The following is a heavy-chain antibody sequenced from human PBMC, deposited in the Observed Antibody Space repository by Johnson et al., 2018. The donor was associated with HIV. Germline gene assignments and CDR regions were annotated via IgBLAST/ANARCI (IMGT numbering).Heavy chain of an antibody. J-gene: IGHJ3*02. V-gene: IGHV3-23*01. CDR1: GFTFSSYA. D-gene: IGHD4-11*01. CDR3: SQTTVTLARGAFDI. Sequence: VQLLESGGGLVQPGGSLRLSCAASGFTFSSYAMSWVRQAPGKGLEWVSAIRGSGGRPYYADPATGRCTISRDNSKNTLYLQMNSLRAEDTAVYYCSQTTVTLARGAFDIWGQGTMVTVSS. CDR2: IRGSGGRP.